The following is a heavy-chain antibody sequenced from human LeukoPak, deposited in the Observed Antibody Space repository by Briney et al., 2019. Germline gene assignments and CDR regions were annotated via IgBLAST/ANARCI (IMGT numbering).Heavy chain of an antibody. Sequence: ASVKVSCKASGYTFTSYAMHWVRQAPGQRLEWMGWSNAGNGNTKYSQKFQGRVTITRDTSASTAYMELSSLRSEDTAAYYCARGVVVVPAAKNTPLGWFDPWGQGTLVTVSS. J-gene: IGHJ5*02. D-gene: IGHD2-2*01. V-gene: IGHV1-3*01. CDR2: SNAGNGNT. CDR1: GYTFTSYA. CDR3: ARGVVVVPAAKNTPLGWFDP.